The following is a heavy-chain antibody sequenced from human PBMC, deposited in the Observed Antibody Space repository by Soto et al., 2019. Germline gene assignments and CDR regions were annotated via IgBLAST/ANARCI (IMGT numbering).Heavy chain of an antibody. CDR2: IYYSGST. CDR3: AAAYDFWSDHYYYYYYMDV. D-gene: IGHD3-3*01. Sequence: PSETLSLTCTVSGVSISNYYWSWIRQPPGKGLEWIGYIYYSGSTNYNPSLKSRVTISVDTSKNQFSLKLSSVTAADTAVYYCAAAYDFWSDHYYYYYYMDVWGKGTTVTVSS. V-gene: IGHV4-59*01. J-gene: IGHJ6*03. CDR1: GVSISNYY.